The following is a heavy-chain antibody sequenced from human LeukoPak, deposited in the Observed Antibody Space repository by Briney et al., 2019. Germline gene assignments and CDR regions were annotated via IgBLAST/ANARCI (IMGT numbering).Heavy chain of an antibody. D-gene: IGHD2-2*01. CDR2: ISYDGSNK. Sequence: GGSLRLSCAASGFTFSSYGMHWVRQAPGKGLEWVAVISYDGSNKYYAGSVKGRFTISRDNSKNTLYLQMNSLRAEDTAVYYCAKHMREPGYYYGMDVWGKGTTVTISS. J-gene: IGHJ6*04. V-gene: IGHV3-30*18. CDR1: GFTFSSYG. CDR3: AKHMREPGYYYGMDV.